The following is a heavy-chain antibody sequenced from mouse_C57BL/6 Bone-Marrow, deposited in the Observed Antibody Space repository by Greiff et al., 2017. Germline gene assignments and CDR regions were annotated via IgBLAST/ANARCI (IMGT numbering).Heavy chain of an antibody. CDR1: GYTFTSYW. Sequence: QVQLQQPGAELVRPGTSVKLSCKASGYTFTSYWMHWVKQRPGQGLEWIGVIDPSDSYTNYNQKFKGKATLTVDTSSSTAYMQLSSLTSEDSAVYYCARWRRYGSSYDYYAMDYWGQGTSVTVSS. V-gene: IGHV1-59*01. J-gene: IGHJ4*01. CDR3: ARWRRYGSSYDYYAMDY. D-gene: IGHD1-1*01. CDR2: IDPSDSYT.